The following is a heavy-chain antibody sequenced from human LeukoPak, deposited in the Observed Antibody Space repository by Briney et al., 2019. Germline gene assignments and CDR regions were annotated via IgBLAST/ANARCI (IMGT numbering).Heavy chain of an antibody. CDR3: ARVSLSYGAAFDI. J-gene: IGHJ3*02. Sequence: SETLSLTCTVSGGSISSYYWSWIRQPPGKGLEWIGYIYYSGSTNYNPSLKSRVTISVDTSKNQFSLKLSPVTAADTAVYYCARVSLSYGAAFDIWGQGTMVTVSS. V-gene: IGHV4-59*01. CDR1: GGSISSYY. CDR2: IYYSGST. D-gene: IGHD4-17*01.